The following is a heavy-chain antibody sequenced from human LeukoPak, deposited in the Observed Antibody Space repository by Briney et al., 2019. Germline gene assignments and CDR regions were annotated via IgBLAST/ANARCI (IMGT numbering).Heavy chain of an antibody. D-gene: IGHD3-10*01. J-gene: IGHJ4*02. CDR3: ARHHVTMVRGVIIKNYFDY. CDR1: GGSFSGYY. CDR2: INHSGST. V-gene: IGHV4-34*01. Sequence: SETLSLTCAVYGGSFSGYYWSWIRQPPGKGLEWIGEINHSGSTNYNPSLKSRVTISVDTSKNQFSLKLSSVTAADTAVYYCARHHVTMVRGVIIKNYFDYWGQGTLVTVSS.